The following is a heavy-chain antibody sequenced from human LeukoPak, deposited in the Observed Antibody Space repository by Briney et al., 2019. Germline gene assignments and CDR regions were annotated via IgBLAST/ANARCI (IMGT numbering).Heavy chain of an antibody. CDR1: GGSISSSSYY. CDR2: IYYSGST. J-gene: IGHJ4*02. CDR3: ARGLRYFDY. V-gene: IGHV4-39*07. Sequence: SETLSLTCTVSGGSISSSSYYWGWIRQPPGKGLEWIGSIYYSGSTYYNPSLKSRVTISVDTSKNQFSLKLSSVTAADTAVYYCARGLRYFDYWGQGTLVTVSS. D-gene: IGHD4-17*01.